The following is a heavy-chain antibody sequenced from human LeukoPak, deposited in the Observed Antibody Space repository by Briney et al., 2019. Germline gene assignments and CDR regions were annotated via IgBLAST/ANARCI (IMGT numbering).Heavy chain of an antibody. D-gene: IGHD3-3*01. V-gene: IGHV3-9*01. Sequence: GGSLRLSCAASGFTVSSNYMSWVRQAPGKGLEWVSGISWNSGSIGYADSVKGRFTISRDDAKNSLYLQMNSLRAEDTALYYCAKDWSGAFDYWGQGTLVTVSS. CDR1: GFTVSSNY. CDR2: ISWNSGSI. CDR3: AKDWSGAFDY. J-gene: IGHJ4*02.